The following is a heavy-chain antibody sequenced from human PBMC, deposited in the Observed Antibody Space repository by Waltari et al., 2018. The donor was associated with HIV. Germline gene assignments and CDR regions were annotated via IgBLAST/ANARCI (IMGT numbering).Heavy chain of an antibody. V-gene: IGHV4-34*01. Sequence: QVQLNQSLVGLLKPSETLSLSCAVYGGSFSGNYWTWIRQPPGKGLEWIGEINHAGITNYNPPVKSRVTMSVDTSMNQFSLKLTSVPAADTALYYCARRAPMAYFDYWGQGSLVTVSS. CDR2: INHAGIT. CDR3: ARRAPMAYFDY. J-gene: IGHJ4*02. CDR1: GGSFSGNY. D-gene: IGHD2-8*01.